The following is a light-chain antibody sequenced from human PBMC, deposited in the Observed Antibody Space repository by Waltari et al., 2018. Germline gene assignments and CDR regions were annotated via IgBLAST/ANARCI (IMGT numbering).Light chain of an antibody. Sequence: DIQMTQSPSSLSASVGERVTITCRASQSISSYLNWYQQKPGKAPKLLIYAASNLQGGVPSRFSGSGSGTDFTLTISSLQPEDFAIYYCQQSYSTLYTFGQGTKLVIK. CDR1: QSISSY. J-gene: IGKJ2*01. CDR3: QQSYSTLYT. CDR2: AAS. V-gene: IGKV1-39*01.